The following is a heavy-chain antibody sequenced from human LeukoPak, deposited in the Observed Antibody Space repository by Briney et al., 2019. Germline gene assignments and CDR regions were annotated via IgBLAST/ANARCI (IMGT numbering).Heavy chain of an antibody. V-gene: IGHV1-8*01. CDR3: VRLRSGRYYYYGMDV. CDR2: MNPNSGNT. Sequence: ASVKVSCKASGYTFTSYDINWVRQATGQGLEWMGWMNPNSGNTGYAQKFQGRVTMTRNTSISTAYMELSSLRSEDTAVYYCVRLRSGRYYYYGMDVWGQGTTVTVSS. D-gene: IGHD3-3*01. CDR1: GYTFTSYD. J-gene: IGHJ6*02.